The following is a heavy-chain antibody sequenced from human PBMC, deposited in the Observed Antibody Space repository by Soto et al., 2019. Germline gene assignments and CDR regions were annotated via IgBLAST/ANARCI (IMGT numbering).Heavy chain of an antibody. CDR3: AKTVQWLATTNKYLFDY. D-gene: IGHD6-19*01. CDR1: GFTFSSYA. J-gene: IGHJ4*02. CDR2: ISGSGGST. V-gene: IGHV3-23*01. Sequence: GGSLRLSCAASGFTFSSYAMSWVRQAPGKGLEWVSAISGSGGSTYYADSVKGRFTISRDNSKNTLYLQMNSLRAEDTAVYYCAKTVQWLATTNKYLFDYWGQGTLVTVSS.